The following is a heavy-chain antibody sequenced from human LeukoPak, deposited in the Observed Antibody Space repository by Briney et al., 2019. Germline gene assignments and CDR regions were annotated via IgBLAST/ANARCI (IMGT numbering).Heavy chain of an antibody. J-gene: IGHJ4*02. CDR1: GFTFSSYG. Sequence: PGGSLRLSCAASGFTFSSYGMSWVRQAPGKELEWVSAISGSGGSTYYADSVKGRFTISRDNSKNTLYLQMNSLRAEDTAVYYCAKDAVRGVIITISDYWGQGTLVTVSS. V-gene: IGHV3-23*01. CDR2: ISGSGGST. CDR3: AKDAVRGVIITISDY. D-gene: IGHD3-10*01.